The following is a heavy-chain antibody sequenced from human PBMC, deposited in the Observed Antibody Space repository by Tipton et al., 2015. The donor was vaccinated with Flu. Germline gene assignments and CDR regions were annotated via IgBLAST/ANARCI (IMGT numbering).Heavy chain of an antibody. D-gene: IGHD1-26*01. CDR3: ARDAYSGAYSMFDR. Sequence: GLVKPSETLSLTCTVSGGSISSYYWNWIRQPPGKGLEWIGYIYYNGNTNYNPSLKSRVTMSMDTSKNQFSLKLASVTAADTALYYCARDAYSGAYSMFDRWGQGILVTVSS. CDR2: IYYNGNT. J-gene: IGHJ5*02. V-gene: IGHV4-59*01. CDR1: GGSISSYY.